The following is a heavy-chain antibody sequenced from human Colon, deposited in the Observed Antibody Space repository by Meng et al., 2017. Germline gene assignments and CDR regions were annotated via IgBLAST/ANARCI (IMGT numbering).Heavy chain of an antibody. CDR1: GGSFSGYN. J-gene: IGHJ5*02. CDR3: ARERLSSGWYGGRWFDP. CDR2: INHSGST. Sequence: QGQLQEWGAGLLKRSETLSLTCAVYGGSFSGYNWSWIRQPPGKGLEWIGEINHSGSTNYNPSLKSRVTISVDTSKNQFSLKLSSVTAADTAVYYCARERLSSGWYGGRWFDPWGQGTLVTVSS. V-gene: IGHV4-34*01. D-gene: IGHD6-19*01.